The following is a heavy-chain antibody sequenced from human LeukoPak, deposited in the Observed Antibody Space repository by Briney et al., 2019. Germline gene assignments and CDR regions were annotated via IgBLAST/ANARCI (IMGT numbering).Heavy chain of an antibody. CDR3: AKPRDIDSWAFDV. D-gene: IGHD2-15*01. J-gene: IGHJ3*01. Sequence: GGSLRLSCAASRFMFSSHGMHWVRQAPGKGLQWVAVISYDGSKKNYADSVKGRFTISRDNSKNTLYLQMNSLRTEDTAVYYCAKPRDIDSWAFDVWGQGTMVTVSS. CDR2: ISYDGSKK. CDR1: RFMFSSHG. V-gene: IGHV3-30*18.